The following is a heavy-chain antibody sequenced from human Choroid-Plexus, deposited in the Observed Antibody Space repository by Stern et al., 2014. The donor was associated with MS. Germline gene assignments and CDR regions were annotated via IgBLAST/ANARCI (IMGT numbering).Heavy chain of an antibody. Sequence: VQLEESEGGVVQPGRPLRLSCVASGFTFGSCAMHWVRQAPGKGLEWVAGVSYDGRNKYYADSVKGRFTISRDNSQNTLYMQMSSLRPEDTAVYYCAKDRQYLTYFFDHWGQGSLVTVSS. CDR2: VSYDGRNK. CDR1: GFTFGSCA. V-gene: IGHV3-30*18. D-gene: IGHD2/OR15-2a*01. J-gene: IGHJ5*02. CDR3: AKDRQYLTYFFDH.